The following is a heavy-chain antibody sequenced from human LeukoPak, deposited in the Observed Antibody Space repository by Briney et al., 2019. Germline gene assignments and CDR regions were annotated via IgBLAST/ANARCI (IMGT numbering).Heavy chain of an antibody. CDR1: GYTFTSYY. J-gene: IGHJ4*02. V-gene: IGHV1-46*01. CDR3: ARSYGNYVPFDY. D-gene: IGHD4-11*01. CDR2: INRSGTNT. Sequence: ASVKLSCTASGYTFTSYYMHWVRQAPGPGLEWMGIINRSGTNTSYAQKFQGRVTMTRYTSTSTVYMELSSPRAEDTALYSCARSYGNYVPFDYWGQGTLVTVSS.